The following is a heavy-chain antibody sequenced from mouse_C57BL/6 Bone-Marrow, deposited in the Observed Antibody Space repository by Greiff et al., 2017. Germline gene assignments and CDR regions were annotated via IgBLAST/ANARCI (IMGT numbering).Heavy chain of an antibody. Sequence: DVMLVESGGGLVQPGESLKLSCESNEYEFPSHDMSWVRKTPEKRLELVAAINSDGGSTYYPDTMERRFIISRDNTKKTLYLQMSSLRSEDTALYYCARPSYWGFDYWGDYWGQGTTLTVSS. D-gene: IGHD2-13*01. CDR3: ARPSYWGFDYWGDY. J-gene: IGHJ2*01. CDR1: EYEFPSHD. V-gene: IGHV5-2*01. CDR2: INSDGGST.